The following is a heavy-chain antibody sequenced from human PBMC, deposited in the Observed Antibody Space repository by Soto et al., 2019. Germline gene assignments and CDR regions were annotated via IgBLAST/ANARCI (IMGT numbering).Heavy chain of an antibody. CDR2: ISASGSGSGDTT. J-gene: IGHJ2*01. CDR1: GFTLSDYP. Sequence: EVQLLESGGGLVQPGGSLRLSCAASGFTLSDYPLSWVRQAPGKGLEWVSGISASGSGSGDTTSYAGSVEGRFTISRDNSKNTLYLQTNSLTAEDTAMYYCAKGDPSLELLNRYFDLWGRGTLVIVSS. D-gene: IGHD1-26*01. CDR3: AKGDPSLELLNRYFDL. V-gene: IGHV3-23*01.